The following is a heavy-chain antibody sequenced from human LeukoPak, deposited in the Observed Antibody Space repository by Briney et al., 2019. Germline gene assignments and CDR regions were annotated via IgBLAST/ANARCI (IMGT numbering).Heavy chain of an antibody. V-gene: IGHV4-34*01. CDR3: ARGPLTEGYYYYMDV. Sequence: SETLSLTCAVYGGSFSGYYWSWIRQPPGKGLEGIGEINHSGSTNYNPSLKSRVTISVDTSKNQFSLKLSSVTAADTAVYYCARGPLTEGYYYYMDVWGKGTTVTVSS. CDR1: GGSFSGYY. J-gene: IGHJ6*03. D-gene: IGHD4-11*01. CDR2: INHSGST.